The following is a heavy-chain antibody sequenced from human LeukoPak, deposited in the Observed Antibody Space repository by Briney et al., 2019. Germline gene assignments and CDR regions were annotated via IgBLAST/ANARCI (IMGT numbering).Heavy chain of an antibody. V-gene: IGHV1-46*01. CDR1: GYTFPSYY. CDR2: INPDGGST. D-gene: IGHD6-19*01. CDR3: ARDKLQWHSPVDN. J-gene: IGHJ4*02. Sequence: GASVKLSCKASGYTFPSYYMHWVRQAPGQGLEWMGIINPDGGSTSYAQKFQGRVTTTRDMSTSTVYMELSSLRSEDTAVYYCARDKLQWHSPVDNWGQGTLVTVSS.